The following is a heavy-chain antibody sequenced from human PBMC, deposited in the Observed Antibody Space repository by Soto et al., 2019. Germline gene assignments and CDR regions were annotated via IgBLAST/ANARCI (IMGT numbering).Heavy chain of an antibody. CDR3: AKDRDYPRDYFHY. V-gene: IGHV3-23*01. J-gene: IGHJ4*02. Sequence: GGSLRLSCAASGFTFSSHAMNWVRQAPGEGLEWVSAISGSGGSTNYADSVKGRFTISRDNSKNTLYLQMNSLRAEDTAIYYCAKDRDYPRDYFHYWGQGTLVTVSS. CDR1: GFTFSSHA. D-gene: IGHD3-10*01. CDR2: ISGSGGST.